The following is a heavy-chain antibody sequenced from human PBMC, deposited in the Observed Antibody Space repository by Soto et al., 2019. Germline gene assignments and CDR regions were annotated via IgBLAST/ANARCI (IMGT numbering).Heavy chain of an antibody. CDR1: GFTFSSYG. CDR3: AKVFLSSSWETDY. J-gene: IGHJ4*02. CDR2: ISYEGSNK. D-gene: IGHD6-13*01. Sequence: GGSLRLSCAASGFTFSSYGMHWVRQAQGKGLEWVAVISYEGSNKYYADSVKGRFTISRDNSKNTLYLQMNSLRAEDTAVYYCAKVFLSSSWETDYWGQGTLVTVSS. V-gene: IGHV3-30*18.